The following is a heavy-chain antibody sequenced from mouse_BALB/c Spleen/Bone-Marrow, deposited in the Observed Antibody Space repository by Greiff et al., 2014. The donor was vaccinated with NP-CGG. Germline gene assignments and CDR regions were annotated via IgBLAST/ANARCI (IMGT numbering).Heavy chain of an antibody. V-gene: IGHV5-4*02. D-gene: IGHD1-2*01. CDR1: GFTFSDYY. CDR2: ISDGGSYT. J-gene: IGHJ3*01. Sequence: EVQLVESGGNLVKPGGSLKLSCAASGFTFSDYYMYWVRQTPEKRLEWVATISDGGSYTYYPDSVKGRFTISRGNAKNSLYLQMNSLKSEDSAMYYCARGGAHYYGRGFTYWGQGTLVTVSA. CDR3: ARGGAHYYGRGFTY.